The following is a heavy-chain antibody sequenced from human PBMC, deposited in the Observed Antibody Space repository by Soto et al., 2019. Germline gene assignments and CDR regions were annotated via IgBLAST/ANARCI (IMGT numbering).Heavy chain of an antibody. V-gene: IGHV3-23*01. Sequence: GGSLRLSCAASGFPFGDFGMHWLRQAPGKGLEWVSGFSTSGDGGTTYYADSVKGRFTISRDNSKNTLFLQMNSLRAEDTAIYYCAKKVNSGSGSQYFDYWGQGTLVTVSS. D-gene: IGHD3-10*01. CDR3: AKKVNSGSGSQYFDY. CDR1: GFPFGDFG. J-gene: IGHJ4*02. CDR2: FSTSGDGGTT.